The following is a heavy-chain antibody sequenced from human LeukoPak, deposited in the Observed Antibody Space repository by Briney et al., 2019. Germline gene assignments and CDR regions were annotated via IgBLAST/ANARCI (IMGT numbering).Heavy chain of an antibody. D-gene: IGHD3-9*01. J-gene: IGHJ6*03. CDR2: IKQDGSEE. Sequence: PGGSLRLSCAASGFTFTNYWMTWVRQAPGKGPEWVANIKQDGSEEYYADSVRGRFTISRDNSKNTLYLQMNSLRAEDTAVYYCASPAWSYDISYYMDVWGKGTTVTVSS. CDR3: ASPAWSYDISYYMDV. CDR1: GFTFTNYW. V-gene: IGHV3-7*01.